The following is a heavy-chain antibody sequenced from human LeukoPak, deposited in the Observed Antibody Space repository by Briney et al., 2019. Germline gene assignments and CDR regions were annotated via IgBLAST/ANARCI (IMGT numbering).Heavy chain of an antibody. J-gene: IGHJ6*03. CDR1: GFTFSSYA. V-gene: IGHV3-23*01. D-gene: IGHD3-10*01. CDR2: ISGSGGST. Sequence: GGSLRLSCAASGFTFSSYAMSWVRQAPGKGLEWVSAISGSGGSTYYADSVKGRFTISRDNSKNTLYLQMNSLRAEDTAVYYCARQLVERRITMARGGYYMDVWGKGTTVTISS. CDR3: ARQLVERRITMARGGYYMDV.